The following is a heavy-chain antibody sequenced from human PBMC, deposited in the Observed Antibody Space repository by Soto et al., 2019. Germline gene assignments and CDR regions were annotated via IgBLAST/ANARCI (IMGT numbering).Heavy chain of an antibody. D-gene: IGHD3-22*01. CDR1: GGSISSDDYF. J-gene: IGHJ4*02. CDR2: IYYRGTT. Sequence: QVQLQESGPVLVNPSQTLSLTCTVSGGSISSDDYFWSWIRQHPGKGLEWIGYIYYRGTTYYNPSLQSRASISVDTSKDQFSLKLNSVTAADTAVYYCARLGNYYDSGGFYMGGLDYWGQGTLVTVSS. CDR3: ARLGNYYDSGGFYMGGLDY. V-gene: IGHV4-31*03.